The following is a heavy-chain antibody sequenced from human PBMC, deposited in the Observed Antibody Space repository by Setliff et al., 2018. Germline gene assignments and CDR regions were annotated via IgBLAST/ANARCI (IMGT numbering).Heavy chain of an antibody. J-gene: IGHJ6*02. D-gene: IGHD4-4*01. CDR2: ISSSSSYI. CDR3: ASDLTTVTTGDMDV. V-gene: IGHV3-21*01. CDR1: GCTFSSYS. Sequence: GGSLRLSCAASGCTFSSYSMNWVRQAPGRGLEWVSSISSSSSYIYYADSVKGRFTISRDNAKNSLYLQMNSRRAEATAVYYCASDLTTVTTGDMDVWGQGTTVTVSS.